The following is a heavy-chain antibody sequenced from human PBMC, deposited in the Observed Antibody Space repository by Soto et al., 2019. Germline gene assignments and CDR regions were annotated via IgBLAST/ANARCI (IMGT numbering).Heavy chain of an antibody. J-gene: IGHJ6*02. CDR3: ARDGYNPYYYYYGMDV. V-gene: IGHV5-10-1*01. Sequence: PGESLKISCKGSGYSFTSYWISWVRQMPGKGLEWMGRIDPSDSYTNYSPSFQGHVTISADKSISTAYLQWSSLKASDTAMYYRARDGYNPYYYYYGMDVWGQGTTVTVSS. CDR2: IDPSDSYT. CDR1: GYSFTSYW. D-gene: IGHD5-12*01.